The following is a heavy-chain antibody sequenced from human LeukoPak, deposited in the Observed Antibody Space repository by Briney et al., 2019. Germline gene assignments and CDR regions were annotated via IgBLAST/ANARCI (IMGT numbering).Heavy chain of an antibody. CDR1: GFTFSSYA. CDR3: GLGLRSYFDY. D-gene: IGHD3-10*01. J-gene: IGHJ4*02. V-gene: IGHV3-66*01. Sequence: PGGSLRLSCAASGFTFSSYAMSWVRQAPGKGLEWVSVIYSGGSTYYADSVKGRFTISRDNSKNTLYLQMNSLRAEDTAVYYCGLGLRSYFDYWGQGTLVTVSS. CDR2: IYSGGST.